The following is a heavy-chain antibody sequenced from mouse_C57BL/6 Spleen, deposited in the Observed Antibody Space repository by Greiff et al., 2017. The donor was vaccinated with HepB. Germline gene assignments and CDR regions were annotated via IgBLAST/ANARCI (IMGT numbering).Heavy chain of an antibody. V-gene: IGHV5-4*01. Sequence: EVQLVESGGGLVKPGGSLKLSCAASGFTFSSYAMSWVRQTPEKRLEWVATISDGGSYTYYPDNVKGRFTISRDNAKNNLYLQMSHLKSEDTAMYYCARDRPGSYWGQGTTLTVSS. CDR2: ISDGGSYT. J-gene: IGHJ2*01. CDR1: GFTFSSYA. CDR3: ARDRPGSY.